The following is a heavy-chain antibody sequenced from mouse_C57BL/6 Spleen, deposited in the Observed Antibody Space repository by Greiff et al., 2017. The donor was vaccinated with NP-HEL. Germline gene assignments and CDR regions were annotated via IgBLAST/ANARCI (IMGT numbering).Heavy chain of an antibody. J-gene: IGHJ3*01. Sequence: EVMLVESGGGLVQPGGSMKLSCVASGFTFSNYWMNWVRQSPEKGPEWVAQIRLKSDNYATHHAESVKGRFTISRDDSKSRVYLQINNLRAEDTGIYYCTGGDGYSTWFAYWGQGTLVTVSA. CDR1: GFTFSNYW. CDR3: TGGDGYSTWFAY. V-gene: IGHV6-3*01. CDR2: IRLKSDNYAT. D-gene: IGHD2-3*01.